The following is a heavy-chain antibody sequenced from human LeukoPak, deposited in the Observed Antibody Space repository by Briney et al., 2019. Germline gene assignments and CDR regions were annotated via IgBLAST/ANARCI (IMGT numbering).Heavy chain of an antibody. CDR2: IYYSGST. CDR1: GGSISSSSYY. J-gene: IGHJ4*02. V-gene: IGHV4-39*01. CDR3: ARGLRYCSSTSCYPDY. D-gene: IGHD2-2*01. Sequence: SETLSLTCTVSGGSISSSSYYWGWIRQPPGKGLEWIGSIYYSGSTYYNPSLKSRVTISVDTSKNQFSLKLSSVTAADTAVYYCARGLRYCSSTSCYPDYWGQGTLVTVSS.